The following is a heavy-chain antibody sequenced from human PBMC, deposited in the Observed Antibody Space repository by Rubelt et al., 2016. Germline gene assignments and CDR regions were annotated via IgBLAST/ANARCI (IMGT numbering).Heavy chain of an antibody. CDR3: GRAWDYGDRFPIDD. J-gene: IGHJ4*02. V-gene: IGHV1-18*01. CDR2: ISAYNGDT. CDR1: GYSFITYA. D-gene: IGHD4-17*01. Sequence: QVQLVQSGAEMRKPGASVKVSCQTSGYSFITYAVNWVRQAPGQGLEWMGWISAYNGDTKYAHKLQGRVTLTTDTSTNTAYMELTNLKSDDTVVYYCGRAWDYGDRFPIDDWGQGTLVTVSS.